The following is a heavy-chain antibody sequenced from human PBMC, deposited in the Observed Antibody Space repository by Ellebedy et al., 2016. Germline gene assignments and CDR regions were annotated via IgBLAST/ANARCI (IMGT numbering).Heavy chain of an antibody. D-gene: IGHD1-26*01. CDR1: GGSISSVGYY. CDR2: IYYSGNI. CDR3: ARTFGRSGTYLGY. V-gene: IGHV4-31*03. Sequence: SETLSLTXTVSGGSISSVGYYWTWIRQHPGKGLEWIAYIYYSGNIYYNPSLKSRTMISIDTSKNQFFLNLSSVTAADTAVYYCARTFGRSGTYLGYWGQGTLVTVSS. J-gene: IGHJ4*02.